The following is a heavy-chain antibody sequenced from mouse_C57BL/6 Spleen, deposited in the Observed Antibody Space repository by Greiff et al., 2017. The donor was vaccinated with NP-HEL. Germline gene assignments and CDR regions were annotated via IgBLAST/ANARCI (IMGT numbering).Heavy chain of an antibody. J-gene: IGHJ4*01. D-gene: IGHD2-4*01. CDR2: IYPRSGNT. CDR1: GYTFTSYG. CDR3: ARGIYYDYDSYYAMDY. Sequence: QVQLKQSGAELARPGASVKLSCKASGYTFTSYGISWVKQRTGQGLEWIGEIYPRSGNTYYNEKFKGKATLTADKSSSTAYMELRSLTSEDSAVYFCARGIYYDYDSYYAMDYWGQGTSVTVSS. V-gene: IGHV1-81*01.